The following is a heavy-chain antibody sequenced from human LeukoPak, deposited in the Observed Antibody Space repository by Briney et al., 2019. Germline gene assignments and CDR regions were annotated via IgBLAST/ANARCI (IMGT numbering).Heavy chain of an antibody. CDR1: GYTFTGYY. D-gene: IGHD3-16*02. CDR2: INPNSGGT. V-gene: IGHV1-2*02. J-gene: IGHJ4*02. Sequence: VASVKVSCKASGYTFTGYYMHWVRQAPGQGLEWMGWINPNSGGTNYAQKFQGRVTMTRDTSNSTAYMELSRLRSDDTAVYYCARAPANYDYVWGSYREYYFDYWGQGTLVTVSS. CDR3: ARAPANYDYVWGSYREYYFDY.